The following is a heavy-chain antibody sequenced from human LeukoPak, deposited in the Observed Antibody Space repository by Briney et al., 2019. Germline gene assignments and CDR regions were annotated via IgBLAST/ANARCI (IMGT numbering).Heavy chain of an antibody. D-gene: IGHD3-22*01. CDR2: INPNSGGT. V-gene: IGHV1-2*02. J-gene: IGHJ4*02. Sequence: GASVKVSCKASGYTFTGYYMHWVRQAPGQGLEWMGWINPNSGGTNYAQKFQGRVTMTRDTSISTAYMELSRLRSDDTAVYYCARRHYYDSSGPFDYWGQGTLVTVSS. CDR3: ARRHYYDSSGPFDY. CDR1: GYTFTGYY.